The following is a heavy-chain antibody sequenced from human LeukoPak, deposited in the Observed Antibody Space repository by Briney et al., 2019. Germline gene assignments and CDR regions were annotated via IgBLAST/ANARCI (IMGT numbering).Heavy chain of an antibody. CDR1: GGSISSHY. J-gene: IGHJ4*02. CDR2: IYYSGST. V-gene: IGHV4-59*11. CDR3: ARDRREGGYNSKRIFDY. Sequence: SETLSLTCTVSGGSISSHYWSWIRQPPGKGLEWIGYIYYSGSTNYNPSLKSRVTISVDTSKNQFSLKLSSVTAADTAVYYCARDRREGGYNSKRIFDYWGQGTLVTVSS. D-gene: IGHD5-24*01.